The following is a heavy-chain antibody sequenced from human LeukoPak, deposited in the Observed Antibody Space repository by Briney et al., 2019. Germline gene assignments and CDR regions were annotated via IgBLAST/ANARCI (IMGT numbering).Heavy chain of an antibody. CDR1: GFTFSGYG. Sequence: PGGSLRLSCAASGFTFSGYGMHWVRQAPGKGLEWVSAISGSGGSTYYADSVKGRFTISRDNSKNTLYLQMNSLRAEDTAVYYCAKREIRFLEWGNYYYGMDVWGQGTTVTVSS. D-gene: IGHD3-3*01. CDR3: AKREIRFLEWGNYYYGMDV. J-gene: IGHJ6*02. CDR2: ISGSGGST. V-gene: IGHV3-23*01.